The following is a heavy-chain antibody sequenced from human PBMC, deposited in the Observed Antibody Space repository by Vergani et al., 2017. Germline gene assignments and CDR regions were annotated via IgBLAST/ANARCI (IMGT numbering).Heavy chain of an antibody. CDR2: IYYSGST. Sequence: QVQLQESGPGLVKPSETLSLTCTVSGGSISSYYWSWIRQPPGKGLEWIGYIYYSGSTNYHPSLKSRVTISVDTSKNQFSLKLSSVTAADTAVYYCARGVAAAGTAFDYWGQGTLVTVSS. CDR1: GGSISSYY. V-gene: IGHV4-59*01. CDR3: ARGVAAAGTAFDY. J-gene: IGHJ4*02. D-gene: IGHD6-13*01.